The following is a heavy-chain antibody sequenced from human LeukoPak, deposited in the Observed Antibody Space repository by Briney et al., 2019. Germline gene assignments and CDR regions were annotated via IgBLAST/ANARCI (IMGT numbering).Heavy chain of an antibody. J-gene: IGHJ5*02. D-gene: IGHD4-17*01. V-gene: IGHV3-23*01. CDR2: ISGSGGST. CDR1: GFTLSSYA. Sequence: PGGSLRLSCAASGFTLSSYAMSWVRQAPGKGLEWVSAISGSGGSTYYADSVKGRFTISRDNSKNTLYLQMNSLRAEDTAVYYCAKDAYGDYGAGVWFDPWGQGTLVTVSS. CDR3: AKDAYGDYGAGVWFDP.